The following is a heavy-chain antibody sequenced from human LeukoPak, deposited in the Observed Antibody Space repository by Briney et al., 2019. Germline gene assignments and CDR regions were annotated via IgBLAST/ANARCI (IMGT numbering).Heavy chain of an antibody. CDR2: INHSGST. CDR1: GGSFSGYY. J-gene: IGHJ4*02. CDR3: ARGPWYYDSSSYSISPHYFDY. Sequence: SETLSLTCAVYGGSFSGYYWSWIRQPPGKGLEWIGEINHSGSTNYNPSLKSRVTISVDTSKNQFSLKLSSVTAADTAVYYCARGPWYYDSSSYSISPHYFDYWGQGTLVTVSS. V-gene: IGHV4-34*01. D-gene: IGHD3-22*01.